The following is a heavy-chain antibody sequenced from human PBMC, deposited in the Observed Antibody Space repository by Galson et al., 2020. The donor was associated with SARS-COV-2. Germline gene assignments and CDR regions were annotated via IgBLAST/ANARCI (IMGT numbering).Heavy chain of an antibody. V-gene: IGHV3-49*01. D-gene: IGHD1-26*01. J-gene: IGHJ4*02. Sequence: GESLKIPCAASGSTFGDHGLPWFRRAPGKGLAYISYIRTKTYGGAAEYAASVEDRFTISRDGSKSIVYLQISSLKTEDTAVYYCARGDTGSYYDVFFEYWGQGALVTVSS. CDR2: IRTKTYGGAA. CDR3: ARGDTGSYYDVFFEY. CDR1: GSTFGDHG.